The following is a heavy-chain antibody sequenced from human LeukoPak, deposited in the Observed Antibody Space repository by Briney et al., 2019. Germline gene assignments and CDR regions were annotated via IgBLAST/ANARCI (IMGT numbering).Heavy chain of an antibody. Sequence: GASVKVSCKASGYTFTSYGISWVRQAPGQGLEWMGWISAYNGNTNYAQKLQGRVTMTTDTSTSTAYMELRSLRSDDTAVYHCARALSLVVPAAGDVWGKGTTVTVSS. D-gene: IGHD2-2*01. V-gene: IGHV1-18*01. CDR3: ARALSLVVPAAGDV. CDR1: GYTFTSYG. J-gene: IGHJ6*04. CDR2: ISAYNGNT.